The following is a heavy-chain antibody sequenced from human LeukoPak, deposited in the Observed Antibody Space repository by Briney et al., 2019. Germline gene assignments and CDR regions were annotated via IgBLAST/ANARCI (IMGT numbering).Heavy chain of an antibody. CDR3: AKGVRYFDWLLSPFDY. CDR1: GFTFSSYG. V-gene: IGHV3-30*18. J-gene: IGHJ4*02. D-gene: IGHD3-9*01. CDR2: ISYDGSNK. Sequence: SGGSLRLSCAASGFTFSSYGMHWVRQAPGKGLEWVAVISYDGSNKYYADSVKGRFTVSRDNSKNTLYLQMNSLRAEDTAVYYCAKGVRYFDWLLSPFDYWGQGTLVTVSS.